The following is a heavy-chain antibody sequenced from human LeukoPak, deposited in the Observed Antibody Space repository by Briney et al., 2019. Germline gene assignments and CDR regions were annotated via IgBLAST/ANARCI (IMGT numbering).Heavy chain of an antibody. CDR3: ARGGVRGVNYYYYYGMDV. D-gene: IGHD3-10*01. CDR1: GFTFSSYD. Sequence: GGSLRLSCAASGFTFSSYDMHWVRQATGKGLEWVSAIGTAGDTYYPGSVKGRFTISRENAKNSLHLQMNSLRAGDTAVYYCARGGVRGVNYYYYYGMDVWGQGTTVTVSS. CDR2: IGTAGDT. V-gene: IGHV3-13*01. J-gene: IGHJ6*02.